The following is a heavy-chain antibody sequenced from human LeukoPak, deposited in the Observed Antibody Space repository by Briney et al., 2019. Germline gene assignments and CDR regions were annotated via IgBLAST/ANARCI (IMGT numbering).Heavy chain of an antibody. J-gene: IGHJ4*02. CDR2: INHWGST. D-gene: IGHD6-19*01. Sequence: SETLSLTCAVYGGSLSGYYWSWIRQPPGKGLEWIGEINHWGSTNYNPSLKSRVTISVDTSKNQFSLKLSSVTAADTAVYYCARGTVAGDYWGQGTLVTVSS. CDR3: ARGTVAGDY. CDR1: GGSLSGYY. V-gene: IGHV4-34*01.